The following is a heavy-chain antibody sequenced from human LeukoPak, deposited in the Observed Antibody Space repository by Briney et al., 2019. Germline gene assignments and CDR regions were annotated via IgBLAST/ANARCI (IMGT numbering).Heavy chain of an antibody. Sequence: GGSLRLSCAASGFTFSSYSMNWDRQAPGKGVEWVSSISSSSSYIYYADSEKGRFTISRDTAKNSLYLQMNSLRAEETAVYSCARNFGGTAFFSLADYFQHWGQGTLVTVSS. V-gene: IGHV3-21*01. CDR1: GFTFSSYS. CDR2: ISSSSSYI. J-gene: IGHJ1*01. D-gene: IGHD4/OR15-4a*01. CDR3: ARNFGGTAFFSLADYFQH.